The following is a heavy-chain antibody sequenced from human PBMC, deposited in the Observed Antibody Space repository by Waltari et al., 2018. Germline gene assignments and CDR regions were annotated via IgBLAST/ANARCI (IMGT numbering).Heavy chain of an antibody. CDR3: ARGRGVVVPRTPRPYYYYGMDV. D-gene: IGHD2-2*01. J-gene: IGHJ6*02. CDR2: INHSGST. CDR1: GGSFSGYY. Sequence: QVQLQQWGAGLLKPSETLSLTCAVYGGSFSGYYWRWIRQPPGKGLAWIGEINHSGSTNYNPSLKSRVTISVDTSKNQFSLKLSSVTAADTAVYYCARGRGVVVPRTPRPYYYYGMDVWGQGTTVTVSS. V-gene: IGHV4-34*01.